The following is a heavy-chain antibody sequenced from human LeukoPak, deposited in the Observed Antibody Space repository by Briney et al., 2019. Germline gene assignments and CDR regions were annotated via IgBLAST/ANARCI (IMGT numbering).Heavy chain of an antibody. J-gene: IGHJ4*02. CDR1: GYTFTGYY. D-gene: IGHD2-2*01. CDR2: INPNSGGT. V-gene: IGHV1-2*02. CDR3: ARDHCSSTSCYDY. Sequence: ASVKVSCKASGYTFTGYYMHWVRRAPGQGLEWMGWINPNSGGTNYAQKFQGRVTMTRDTSISTAYMELSRLRSDDTAVYYCARDHCSSTSCYDYWGQGTLVTVSS.